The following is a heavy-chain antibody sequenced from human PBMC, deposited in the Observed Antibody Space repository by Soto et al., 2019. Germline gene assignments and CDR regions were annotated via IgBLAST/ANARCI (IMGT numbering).Heavy chain of an antibody. CDR3: AEMGYSSGWYSVEYFQH. CDR1: GFTFSNYW. J-gene: IGHJ1*01. CDR2: IKQDGSEK. V-gene: IGHV3-7*01. D-gene: IGHD6-19*01. Sequence: GGSLRLSCATSGFTFSNYWMSWVRQAPGKGLEWVANIKQDGSEKYYVDSVKGRFTISRDTAKNSVYLHMTGLRAEDTAVYYCAEMGYSSGWYSVEYFQHWGQGTLVTVSS.